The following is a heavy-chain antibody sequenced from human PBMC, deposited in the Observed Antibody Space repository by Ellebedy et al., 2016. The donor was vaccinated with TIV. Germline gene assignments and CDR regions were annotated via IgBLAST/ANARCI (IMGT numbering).Heavy chain of an antibody. V-gene: IGHV4-38-2*02. J-gene: IGHJ6*02. D-gene: IGHD5-18*01. Sequence: MPSETLSLTCTVSNYSISSGYYSVSIWHPPGTGLEWTGSIHHSGNTFYNPSLKSRVTISVDTSKNQFSLKVNSVTAADTAVFYCARVILSLGDRFGFGMDVWGQGTTVTVSS. CDR3: ARVILSLGDRFGFGMDV. CDR1: NYSISSGYY. CDR2: IHHSGNT.